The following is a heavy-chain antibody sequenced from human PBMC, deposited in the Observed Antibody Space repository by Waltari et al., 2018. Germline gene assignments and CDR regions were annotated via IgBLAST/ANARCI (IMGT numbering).Heavy chain of an antibody. V-gene: IGHV4-39*01. CDR3: ARPGRVGGGSLMGLDY. CDR1: GGSISSTSYY. Sequence: QLQLQESGPGLVKPSETLSLICSISGGSISSTSYYRGWIRQPPGKGLEWIGSFIYNGNTYYNPSLKSRISFFVDTSKNQFLLQLRSVTAADTAMYYCARPGRVGGGSLMGLDYWGQGTLVTVSS. CDR2: FIYNGNT. D-gene: IGHD2-15*01. J-gene: IGHJ4*02.